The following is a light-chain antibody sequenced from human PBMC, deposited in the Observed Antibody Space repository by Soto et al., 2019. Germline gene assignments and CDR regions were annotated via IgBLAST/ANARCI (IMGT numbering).Light chain of an antibody. CDR3: QQYNSYSGT. V-gene: IGKV1-5*01. Sequence: DIQMTQFPSSLSASVGDRVTITCRASQRISYYLNWYQQKPGKAPKLLIYDASSLESGVPSRFSGSGSGTEFTLTISSLQPDDFATYYCQQYNSYSGTFGQGTRLEIK. CDR1: QRISYY. J-gene: IGKJ5*01. CDR2: DAS.